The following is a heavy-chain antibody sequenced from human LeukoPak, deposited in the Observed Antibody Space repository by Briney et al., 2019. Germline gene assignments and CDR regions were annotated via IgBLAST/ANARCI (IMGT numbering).Heavy chain of an antibody. CDR3: HYYGSGPGAPFDY. CDR1: GFTFSSYG. V-gene: IGHV3-30*02. D-gene: IGHD3-10*01. CDR2: IRYDGSNK. Sequence: SGGSLRLSCAASGFTFSSYGMHWVRQAPGKGLEWVAFIRYDGSNKYYADSVKGRFTISRDNSKNTLYLQMNSLRAEDTAVYYCHYYGSGPGAPFDYWGQGTLVTVSS. J-gene: IGHJ4*02.